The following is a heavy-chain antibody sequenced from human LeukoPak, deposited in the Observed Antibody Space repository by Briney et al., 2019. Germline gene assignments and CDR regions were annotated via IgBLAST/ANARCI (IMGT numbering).Heavy chain of an antibody. J-gene: IGHJ4*02. CDR2: IIPILGIA. CDR1: GGTFSSYA. D-gene: IGHD1-26*01. V-gene: IGHV1-69*04. Sequence: SVKVSCKASGGTFSSYAISWVRQAPGQGLEWMGRIIPILGIANYAQKFQGRVTITADKSTSTAYMELSNLRSEDTAVYYCARENEGATTPFDYWGQGTLVTVSS. CDR3: ARENEGATTPFDY.